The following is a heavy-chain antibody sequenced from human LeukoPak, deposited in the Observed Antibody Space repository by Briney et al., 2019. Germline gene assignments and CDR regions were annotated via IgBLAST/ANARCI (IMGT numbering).Heavy chain of an antibody. V-gene: IGHV1-2*06. CDR3: ASRYCSSTSCSYYYYYMDV. CDR1: GYTFTGYY. D-gene: IGHD2-2*01. J-gene: IGHJ6*03. Sequence: ASVKVSCKASGYTFTGYYMHWVRQAPGQGLEWMGRINPNSGGTNYAQKFQGRVTTTRDTSISTAYMELSRLRSDDTAVYYCASRYCSSTSCSYYYYYMDVWGKGTTVTVSS. CDR2: INPNSGGT.